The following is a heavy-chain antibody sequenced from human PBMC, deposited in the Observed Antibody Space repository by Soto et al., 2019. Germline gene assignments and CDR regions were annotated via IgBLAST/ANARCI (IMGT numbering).Heavy chain of an antibody. V-gene: IGHV4-39*01. CDR2: IHYGGNA. CDR1: GGSVNTYNLF. CDR3: ARGDLKFGQLLPNPLTY. J-gene: IGHJ4*02. D-gene: IGHD3-10*01. Sequence: SETLSLTCTVSGGSVNTYNLFWAWVRQPPGKGLEWIASIHYGGNAYYSPSLTTRVTISRDTSMNRVSLELRSVTAADTAVYFCARGDLKFGQLLPNPLTYWGRGTLVTVSS.